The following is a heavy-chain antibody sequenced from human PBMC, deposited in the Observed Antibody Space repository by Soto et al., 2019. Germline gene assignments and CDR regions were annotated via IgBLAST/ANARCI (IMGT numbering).Heavy chain of an antibody. D-gene: IGHD6-19*01. CDR2: IYPGDSDT. CDR1: GYSFTSYW. Sequence: ASVKVSCKGSGYSFTSYWIGWVRQMPGKGLEWMGIIYPGDSDTRYSPSFQGQVTISADKSISTAYLQWSSLKASDTAMYYCARHVPLDSSGWYDARAFDIWGQGTMVTVSS. J-gene: IGHJ3*02. CDR3: ARHVPLDSSGWYDARAFDI. V-gene: IGHV5-51*01.